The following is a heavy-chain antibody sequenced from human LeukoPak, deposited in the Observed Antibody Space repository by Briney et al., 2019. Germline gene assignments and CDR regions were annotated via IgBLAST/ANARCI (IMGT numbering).Heavy chain of an antibody. Sequence: GGSLRLSCAASGFTVSSSYMSWVRQAPGKGLEWVSLIHSGGSTFYADSVRGRFTISRDNSKNTLYLQMNTLRAEDTAVYYCARETDYSSGWASYYFDYWGQGTLVTVSS. V-gene: IGHV3-66*01. J-gene: IGHJ4*02. D-gene: IGHD6-19*01. CDR1: GFTVSSSY. CDR3: ARETDYSSGWASYYFDY. CDR2: IHSGGST.